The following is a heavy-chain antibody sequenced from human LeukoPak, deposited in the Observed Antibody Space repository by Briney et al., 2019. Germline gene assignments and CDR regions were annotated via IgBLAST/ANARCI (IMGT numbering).Heavy chain of an antibody. V-gene: IGHV1-18*01. CDR3: ARALPAAGTFYYYYYMDV. CDR1: GYTFTSYG. D-gene: IGHD6-13*01. CDR2: ISAYNGNT. Sequence: VASVKVSCKASGYTFTSYGISWVRQAPGQGLEWMGWISAYNGNTNYAQKLQGRVTMTTDTSTSTAYMELRSLRSDDTAVYYCARALPAAGTFYYYYYMDVWGKGTTVTISS. J-gene: IGHJ6*03.